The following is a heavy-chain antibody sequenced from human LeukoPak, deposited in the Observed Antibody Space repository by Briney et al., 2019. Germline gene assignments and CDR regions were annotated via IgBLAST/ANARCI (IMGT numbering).Heavy chain of an antibody. D-gene: IGHD3-16*01. V-gene: IGHV3-30*02. CDR2: IRYDGSNK. Sequence: GGSLRLSCAASGFTFSSYGMHWVRQAPGKGLEWVAFIRYDGSNKYYADSVKGRFTISRDNSKNTLYLQMNSLRAEDTAVYYCAKDGGIMITFGGVWDYWGQGTLVTVSS. CDR1: GFTFSSYG. J-gene: IGHJ4*02. CDR3: AKDGGIMITFGGVWDY.